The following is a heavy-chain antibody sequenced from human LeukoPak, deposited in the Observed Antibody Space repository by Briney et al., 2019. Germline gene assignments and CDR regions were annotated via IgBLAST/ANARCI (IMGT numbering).Heavy chain of an antibody. CDR1: GFTFSSYA. Sequence: GGSLRLSCAASGFTFSSYAMSWVRQAPGKGLEWVSSVNDGGDNTYYADYLRGRFTVSRDNSRNTLWLQMNSLRAEDTAIYYCAKARGTTGWLPYFDYWGQGALVTVSS. D-gene: IGHD6-19*01. V-gene: IGHV3-23*01. CDR2: VNDGGDNT. CDR3: AKARGTTGWLPYFDY. J-gene: IGHJ4*02.